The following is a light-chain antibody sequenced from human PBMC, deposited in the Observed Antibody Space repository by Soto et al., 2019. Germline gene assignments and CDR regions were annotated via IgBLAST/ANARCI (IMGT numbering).Light chain of an antibody. Sequence: IQMTQSPSYVSASVGDRVSITCRASQDIRSWLAWYQQRPGKAPKLLIYAATILQSGVPSRFSGSGSGTTFTLTINNLQPEDFASYFCQQANSFPLNFGGGTKV. CDR3: QQANSFPLN. V-gene: IGKV1-12*01. CDR1: QDIRSW. J-gene: IGKJ4*01. CDR2: AAT.